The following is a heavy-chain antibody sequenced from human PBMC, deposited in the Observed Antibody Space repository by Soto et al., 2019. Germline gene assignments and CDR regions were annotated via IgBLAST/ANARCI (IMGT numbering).Heavy chain of an antibody. Sequence: SPTLSLTCAISGDSVSSNSAAWNWIRQSPSRGLEWLGRTYYRSKWYNDYAVSVKSRITINPDTSKNQFSLQLNSVTPEDTAVYYCARDLGSTPGLGNVLRFLEWLPLDVWGKGTTVTVSS. J-gene: IGHJ6*04. V-gene: IGHV6-1*01. CDR2: TYYRSKWYN. CDR3: ARDLGSTPGLGNVLRFLEWLPLDV. D-gene: IGHD3-3*01. CDR1: GDSVSSNSAA.